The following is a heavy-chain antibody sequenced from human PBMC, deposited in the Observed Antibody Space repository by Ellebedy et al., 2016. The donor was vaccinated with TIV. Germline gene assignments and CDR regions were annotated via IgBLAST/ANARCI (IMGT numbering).Heavy chain of an antibody. D-gene: IGHD3-9*01. Sequence: GESLKISCAASGFTVSSNYMSWVRRSPGKGLDWVSLISGSGEYTYYADSVKGRLTISRDNSMDTLYLQMNSLGVGDTAVYYCAKLGFDILTGSGGMDVWGQGTTVTVSS. CDR3: AKLGFDILTGSGGMDV. J-gene: IGHJ6*02. CDR1: GFTVSSNY. V-gene: IGHV3-23*01. CDR2: ISGSGEYT.